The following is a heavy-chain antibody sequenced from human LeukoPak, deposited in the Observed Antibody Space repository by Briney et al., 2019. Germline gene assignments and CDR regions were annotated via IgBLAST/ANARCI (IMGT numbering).Heavy chain of an antibody. Sequence: GGSLRLSCAASGFTFSSYSMNWVRQAPGKGLEWVSSISSSSSYIYYADSVKGRFTISRDNAKNSLYLQMNSLRAEDTAVYYCAKGGAYYYDSSASGFDYWGQGTLVTVSS. J-gene: IGHJ4*02. V-gene: IGHV3-21*04. D-gene: IGHD3-22*01. CDR1: GFTFSSYS. CDR3: AKGGAYYYDSSASGFDY. CDR2: ISSSSSYI.